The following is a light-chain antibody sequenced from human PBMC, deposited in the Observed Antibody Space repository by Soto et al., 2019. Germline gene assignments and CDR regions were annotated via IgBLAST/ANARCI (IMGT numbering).Light chain of an antibody. Sequence: DIQMTQSPSTLSASVGDRVTITCRASQSISGWLAWYQQKPGKAPKLLIYDASSLESGVPSRFSGSGSGTEFTLTISSLQPDDFAPHSSQSNDISCTFGQRTKVNIK. V-gene: IGKV1-5*01. CDR3: QSNDISCT. CDR1: QSISGW. J-gene: IGKJ1*01. CDR2: DAS.